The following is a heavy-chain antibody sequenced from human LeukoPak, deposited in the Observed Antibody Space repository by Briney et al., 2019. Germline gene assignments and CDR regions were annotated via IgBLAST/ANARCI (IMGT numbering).Heavy chain of an antibody. CDR2: INYSGST. Sequence: SETLSLTCAVYGGSFSGYYWSWIRQPPGKGLEWIGEINYSGSTNYNPSLKSRVTISVDTSKNQFSLKLSSVTAADTAVYYCAVYSSSWYYGSDYWGQGTLVTVSS. CDR1: GGSFSGYY. V-gene: IGHV4-34*01. D-gene: IGHD6-13*01. CDR3: AVYSSSWYYGSDY. J-gene: IGHJ4*02.